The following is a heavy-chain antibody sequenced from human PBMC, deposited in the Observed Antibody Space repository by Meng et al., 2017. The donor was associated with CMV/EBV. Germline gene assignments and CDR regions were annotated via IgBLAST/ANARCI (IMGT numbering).Heavy chain of an antibody. CDR3: ARDLYCSSTSCYLGYYYYYGMDV. D-gene: IGHD2-2*01. J-gene: IGHJ6*02. CDR1: GGTFSSYA. CDR2: IIPIFGTA. Sequence: SVKVSCKASGGTFSSYAISWVRQAPGQGLEWMGGIIPIFGTANYAQKFQGRVTITTDESTSTAYMELSSLRSEDTAVYYCARDLYCSSTSCYLGYYYYYGMDVWGQGTTVTVSS. V-gene: IGHV1-69*05.